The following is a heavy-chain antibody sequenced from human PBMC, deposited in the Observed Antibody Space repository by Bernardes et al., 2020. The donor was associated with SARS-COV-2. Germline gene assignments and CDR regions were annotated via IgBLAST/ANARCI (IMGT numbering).Heavy chain of an antibody. CDR3: ALRTYYYDSSGYYPFRY. J-gene: IGHJ6*02. CDR2: IIPILGIA. D-gene: IGHD3-22*01. CDR1: GGTFSSYA. Sequence: SVKVSCKASGGTFSSYAISWVRQAPGQGLEWMGRIIPILGIANYAQKFQGRVTITADKSTSTAYMELSSLRSEDTAVYYCALRTYYYDSSGYYPFRYWGQGTTVTVSS. V-gene: IGHV1-69*04.